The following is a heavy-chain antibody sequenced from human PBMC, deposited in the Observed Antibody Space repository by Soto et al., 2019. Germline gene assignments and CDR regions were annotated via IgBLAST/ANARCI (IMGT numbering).Heavy chain of an antibody. CDR1: CGSISSYY. CDR3: AREKSGSYYLGLGFDP. V-gene: IGHV4-59*01. D-gene: IGHD1-26*01. Sequence: PSETLSLTCTVSCGSISSYYWSWIRQPPGKGLEWIGYIYYSGSTNYNPSLKSRVTISVDTSKNQFSLKLSSVTAADTAVYYCAREKSGSYYLGLGFDPWGQGTLVTVS. J-gene: IGHJ5*02. CDR2: IYYSGST.